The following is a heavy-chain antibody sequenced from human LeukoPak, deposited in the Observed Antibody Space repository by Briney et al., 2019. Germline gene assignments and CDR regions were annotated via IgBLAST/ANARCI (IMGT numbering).Heavy chain of an antibody. Sequence: GESLKTSCQGSGYSFTSYWISWVRQMPGKGLEWMGRIDPSDSYTNYSPSFQGHVTISADKSISTAYLQWSSLKASDTAMYYCARHRRVLTEWFDPWGQGTLVTVSS. J-gene: IGHJ5*02. CDR3: ARHRRVLTEWFDP. D-gene: IGHD2/OR15-2a*01. CDR1: GYSFTSYW. V-gene: IGHV5-10-1*01. CDR2: IDPSDSYT.